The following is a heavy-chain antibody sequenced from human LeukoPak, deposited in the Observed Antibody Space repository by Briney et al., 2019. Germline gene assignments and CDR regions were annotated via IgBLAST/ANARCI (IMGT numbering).Heavy chain of an antibody. J-gene: IGHJ4*02. V-gene: IGHV3-23*01. CDR2: ISGSGANT. CDR1: GFTFSTYA. CDR3: ANDPIDSYGR. Sequence: PGGSLRLSCAASGFTFSTYAMCWVRQAPGKGLEWVSIISGSGANTHYADSVKGRFTISRDNSKNTLNLQMNRLRAEDTAVYYCANDPIDSYGRWGQGTLVTVSS. D-gene: IGHD5-18*01.